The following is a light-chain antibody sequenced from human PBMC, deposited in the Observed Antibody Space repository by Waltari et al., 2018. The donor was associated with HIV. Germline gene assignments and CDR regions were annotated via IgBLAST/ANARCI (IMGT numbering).Light chain of an antibody. CDR2: EVS. J-gene: IGLJ2*01. Sequence: QSALTQPASVSGSPGQSITISCTGTSSDVGGYNYVSSYQPPPGTAPKLRIYEVSNLPSGVSNLSSGSKSGNTASLTISGLQAEDEADYYCSSYTISSTLVVFGGGTKLTVL. CDR3: SSYTISSTLVV. V-gene: IGLV2-14*01. CDR1: SSDVGGYNY.